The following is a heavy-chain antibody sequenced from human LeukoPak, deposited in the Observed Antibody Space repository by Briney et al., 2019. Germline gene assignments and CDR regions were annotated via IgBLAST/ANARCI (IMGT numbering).Heavy chain of an antibody. CDR3: ARGLSGYETFDY. J-gene: IGHJ4*02. D-gene: IGHD5-12*01. V-gene: IGHV4-30-4*01. CDR1: GSSISSGGYY. CDR2: IYYSGST. Sequence: SETLSLTCTVCGSSISSGGYYWSWIRQPPGKGLEWIGYIYYSGSTYYNPSLKSRVTISVDTSKNQFSLKLSSVTAADTAVYYCARGLSGYETFDYWGQGTPVTVSS.